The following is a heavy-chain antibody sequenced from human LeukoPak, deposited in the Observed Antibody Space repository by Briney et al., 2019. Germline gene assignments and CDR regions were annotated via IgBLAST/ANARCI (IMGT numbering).Heavy chain of an antibody. CDR2: IIPIFGTA. V-gene: IGHV1-69*05. CDR1: GGTFSSYA. CDR3: ARAVSQDYYMDV. J-gene: IGHJ6*03. Sequence: SVKVSCKASGGTFSSYAISWVRQAPGQGLEWMGGIIPIFGTANYAQKFQGRVTITTDESTSTAYMELSSLRSEDTAVYYCARAVSQDYYMDVWGKGTTVTASS.